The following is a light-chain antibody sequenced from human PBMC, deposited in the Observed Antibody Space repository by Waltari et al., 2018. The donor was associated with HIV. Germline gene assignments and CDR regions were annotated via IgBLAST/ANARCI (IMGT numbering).Light chain of an antibody. CDR1: KSNIGAGYE. V-gene: IGLV1-40*01. CDR3: QSYDSSRTTTV. J-gene: IGLJ2*01. CDR2: GNN. Sequence: QSVLTQPPSVSGDPGQRVTISCTGSKSNIGAGYEVHWYQQVPGTAPKLRIYGNNNRSPGGADRLSGAKTGTSDSLAIAWLQAEDEAEYHCQSYDSSRTTTVFGGGTKLTVL.